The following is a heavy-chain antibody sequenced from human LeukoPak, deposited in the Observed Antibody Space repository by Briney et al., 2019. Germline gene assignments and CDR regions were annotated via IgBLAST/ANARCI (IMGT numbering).Heavy chain of an antibody. CDR2: IIPIFGTA. J-gene: IGHJ6*04. Sequence: SVKVSCKASGGAFSSYAISWVRQAPGQGLEWMGGIIPIFGTANYAQKFQGRVTITADESASTAYMELSSLRSEDTAVYYCARASEGFYYYYGMDVWGKGTTVTVSS. CDR1: GGAFSSYA. CDR3: ARASEGFYYYYGMDV. V-gene: IGHV1-69*13.